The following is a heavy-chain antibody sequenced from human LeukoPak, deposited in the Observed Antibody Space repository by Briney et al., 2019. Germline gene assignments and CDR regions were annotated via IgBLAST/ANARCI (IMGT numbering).Heavy chain of an antibody. Sequence: GGSLRLSCAASGFTFSNTYMSWVRQAPGKGLEWVSLIYPSGNIYYADSVKGRFTISRDNSKNTLLLQMNSLRAEDTAIYYCARTFRSGDGYKVGYFDYWGQGTLVTVSS. D-gene: IGHD5-24*01. CDR2: IYPSGNI. V-gene: IGHV3-53*01. CDR1: GFTFSNTY. J-gene: IGHJ4*02. CDR3: ARTFRSGDGYKVGYFDY.